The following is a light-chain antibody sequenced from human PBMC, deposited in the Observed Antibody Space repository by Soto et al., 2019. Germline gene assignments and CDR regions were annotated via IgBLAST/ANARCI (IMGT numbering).Light chain of an antibody. CDR3: AAWDASLSVV. J-gene: IGLJ2*01. CDR1: SSNIGSHY. CDR2: RNN. V-gene: IGLV1-47*01. Sequence: QSVLTQPPSASGTPGQRVTISCSGSSSNIGSHYVYWYQQLPGTAPKLLIYRNNQRPSGVPDRFSGSKSGTSASLAISGLRSEDEADYYCAAWDASLSVVFGGGTQLTVL.